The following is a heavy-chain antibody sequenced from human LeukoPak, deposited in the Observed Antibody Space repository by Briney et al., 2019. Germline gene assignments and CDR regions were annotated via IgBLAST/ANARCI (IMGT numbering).Heavy chain of an antibody. D-gene: IGHD5-12*01. V-gene: IGHV4-34*01. CDR3: ACHAVRYSAYDREEDAFDI. CDR2: INHSGST. Sequence: MSSETLSLTCAVYGGFFTGYYWRWIRQPPGKGLEWIGEINHSGSTKYNPSLKSRVTISVDTSTNQFFLRLTSVTAADTAVYYCACHAVRYSAYDREEDAFDIWGQGTTVTVSS. J-gene: IGHJ3*02. CDR1: GGFFTGYY.